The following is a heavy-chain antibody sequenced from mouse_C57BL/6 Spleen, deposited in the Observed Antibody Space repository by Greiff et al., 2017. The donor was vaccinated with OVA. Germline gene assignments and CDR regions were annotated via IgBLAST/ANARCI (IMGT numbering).Heavy chain of an antibody. CDR2: ISDGGSYT. CDR1: GFTFSSYA. D-gene: IGHD1-1*01. V-gene: IGHV5-4*01. Sequence: VQLKESGGGLVKPGGSLKLSCAASGFTFSSYAMSWVRQTPEKRLEWVATISDGGSYTYYPDNVKGRFTISRDNAKNNLYLQMSHLKSEDTAMYYCARGNYGSSYMYFDVWGTGTTVTVSS. J-gene: IGHJ1*03. CDR3: ARGNYGSSYMYFDV.